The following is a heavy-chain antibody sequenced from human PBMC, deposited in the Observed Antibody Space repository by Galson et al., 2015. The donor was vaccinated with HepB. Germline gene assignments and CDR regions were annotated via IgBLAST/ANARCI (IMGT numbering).Heavy chain of an antibody. CDR2: IIPILGIA. Sequence: SVKVSCKASGGTFSRHTISWVRQAPGQGLEWMGRIIPILGIANYAQQFQGRVMITADKSTSTAYMELSSLKSEDTALYYCARDGSVDYYDSSGPLGIWGQGTMVTVSS. CDR3: ARDGSVDYYDSSGPLGI. J-gene: IGHJ3*02. V-gene: IGHV1-69*04. D-gene: IGHD3-22*01. CDR1: GGTFSRHT.